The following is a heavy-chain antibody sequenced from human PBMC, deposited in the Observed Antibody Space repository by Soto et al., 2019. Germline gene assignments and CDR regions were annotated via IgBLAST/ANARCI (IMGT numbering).Heavy chain of an antibody. V-gene: IGHV3-30-3*01. J-gene: IGHJ4*02. CDR1: GFTFSNYA. Sequence: VGSLRLSCEASGFTFSNYAIHWVRQAPGKGLEWVAVLSFDGNNIHYADSVKGRFTVSRDNSKNTLFLQMNSLRPEDTALYYCARGPIGDAAMVTNYFDYWGQGTQVTVSS. CDR2: LSFDGNNI. D-gene: IGHD5-18*01. CDR3: ARGPIGDAAMVTNYFDY.